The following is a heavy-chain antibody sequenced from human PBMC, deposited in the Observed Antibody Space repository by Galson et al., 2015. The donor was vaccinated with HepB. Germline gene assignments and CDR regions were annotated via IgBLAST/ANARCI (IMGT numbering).Heavy chain of an antibody. V-gene: IGHV4-34*01. D-gene: IGHD1-26*01. CDR2: INHSGST. CDR1: GGSFSGYY. J-gene: IGHJ4*02. Sequence: ETLSLTCAVYGGSFSGYYWSWIRQPPGKGLEWIGEINHSGSTNYNPSLKSRVTISVDTSKNQFSLKLSSVTAADTAVYYCARGPGWELLPCLDYWGQGTLVTVSS. CDR3: ARGPGWELLPCLDY.